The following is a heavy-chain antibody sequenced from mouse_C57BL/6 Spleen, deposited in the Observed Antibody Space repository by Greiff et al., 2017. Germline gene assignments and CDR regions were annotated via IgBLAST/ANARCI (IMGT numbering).Heavy chain of an antibody. D-gene: IGHD2-5*01. V-gene: IGHV1-82*01. Sequence: VQLQQSGPELVKPGASVKISCKASGYAFSSSWMNWVKQRPGKGLEWIGRIYPGDGDTNYNGKLKGKATLTADKSSSTAYMQLSSLTSEDSAVYFCATYSNYGYFDVWGTGTTVTVSS. CDR3: ATYSNYGYFDV. J-gene: IGHJ1*03. CDR1: GYAFSSSW. CDR2: IYPGDGDT.